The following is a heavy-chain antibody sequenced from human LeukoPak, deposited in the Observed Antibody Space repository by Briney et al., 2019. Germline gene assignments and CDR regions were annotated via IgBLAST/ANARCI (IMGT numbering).Heavy chain of an antibody. CDR1: GFTFSSYS. CDR2: ISSSSSYI. D-gene: IGHD3-22*01. CDR3: ARDASSGYSHYDY. J-gene: IGHJ4*02. V-gene: IGHV3-21*01. Sequence: GGSLRLSCAASGFTFSSYSMNWVRQAPGKGLEWVSSISSSSSYIYYADSVKGRFTISRNNVKNSLYLQMNSLRAEDTAVYYCARDASSGYSHYDYWGQGTLVTVSS.